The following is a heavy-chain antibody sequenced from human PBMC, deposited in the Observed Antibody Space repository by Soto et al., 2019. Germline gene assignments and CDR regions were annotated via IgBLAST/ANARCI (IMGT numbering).Heavy chain of an antibody. Sequence: VASVKVSCKASGYTFTSYGISWVRQAPGQGLEWMGWISAYNGNTNYAQKLQGRVTMTTDTSTSTAYMELRSLRSDDTAVYYCALVEVAATDTPVNWFDPWGQGTLVTVSS. J-gene: IGHJ5*02. D-gene: IGHD2-15*01. CDR3: ALVEVAATDTPVNWFDP. CDR1: GYTFTSYG. V-gene: IGHV1-18*01. CDR2: ISAYNGNT.